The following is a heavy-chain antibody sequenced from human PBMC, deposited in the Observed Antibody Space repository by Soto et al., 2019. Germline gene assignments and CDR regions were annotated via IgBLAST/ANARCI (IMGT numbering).Heavy chain of an antibody. J-gene: IGHJ5*02. Sequence: GGSLRLSCAASGFTFIGYAMHWVRQAPGKGLEWVAVISYDGSNKYYADSVKGRFTISRDNSKNTLYLQMNSLRAEDTAVYYCARDRAVAARPGRFDPWGQGTTVTVSS. CDR1: GFTFIGYA. D-gene: IGHD6-6*01. V-gene: IGHV3-30-3*01. CDR2: ISYDGSNK. CDR3: ARDRAVAARPGRFDP.